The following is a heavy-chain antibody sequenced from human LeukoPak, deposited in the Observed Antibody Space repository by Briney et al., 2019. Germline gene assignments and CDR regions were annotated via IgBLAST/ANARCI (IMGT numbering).Heavy chain of an antibody. J-gene: IGHJ3*02. CDR1: GFTFSRHN. V-gene: IGHV3-53*01. Sequence: GAPLRLSCAGSGFTFSRHNMNWVRQAPGKGLEWVSLIYSGGSTYYADSVKGRFTISRDNSKNTLYLQMNSLRAEDTAVYYCARDRRYCSGGSCLLHAFDIWGQGTMVTVSS. CDR2: IYSGGST. D-gene: IGHD2-15*01. CDR3: ARDRRYCSGGSCLLHAFDI.